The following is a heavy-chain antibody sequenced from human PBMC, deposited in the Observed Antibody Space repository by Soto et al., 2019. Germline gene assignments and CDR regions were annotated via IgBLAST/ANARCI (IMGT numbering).Heavy chain of an antibody. V-gene: IGHV3-23*01. CDR1: GFTFSDYA. Sequence: PGGSLRLSCAASGFTFSDYAMSGVRQAPGKGLEWVSGISDSGGSTNYTDSVKGRFTISRDNSKNTLYLQMNSLRAEDTAVYYCAKDQPELGPFDYWGQGTLVAVSS. J-gene: IGHJ4*02. D-gene: IGHD1-7*01. CDR2: ISDSGGST. CDR3: AKDQPELGPFDY.